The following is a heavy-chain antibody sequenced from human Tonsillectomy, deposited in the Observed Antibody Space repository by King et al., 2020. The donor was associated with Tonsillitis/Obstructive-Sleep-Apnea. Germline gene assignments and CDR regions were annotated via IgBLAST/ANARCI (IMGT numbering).Heavy chain of an antibody. V-gene: IGHV5-10-1*01. J-gene: IGHJ4*02. D-gene: IGHD6-13*01. Sequence: VQLVQSGVEVKKPGESLRISCKGSGYSFTSYWISWVRQMPCKGLEWMGRIDPSDSYTNYSPSFQGHATNSAHKSISTAYLQWSSLKAADTAMYYCARGGILAAAAPDIWGQGTLVTVSS. CDR2: IDPSDSYT. CDR3: ARGGILAAAAPDI. CDR1: GYSFTSYW.